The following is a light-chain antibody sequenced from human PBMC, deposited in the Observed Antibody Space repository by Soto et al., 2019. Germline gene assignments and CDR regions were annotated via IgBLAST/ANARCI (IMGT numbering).Light chain of an antibody. Sequence: QSALTQPASVSGSPGQSIIISCTGTSSDVGSYRFVSWYQQHPGKAPKLMIYDVSNRPLGVSNRFSGSKSGNTASLTISGLQAEDEADYYCNSYTSGSAVVFGGGTKVTVL. CDR3: NSYTSGSAVV. J-gene: IGLJ2*01. CDR2: DVS. V-gene: IGLV2-14*03. CDR1: SSDVGSYRF.